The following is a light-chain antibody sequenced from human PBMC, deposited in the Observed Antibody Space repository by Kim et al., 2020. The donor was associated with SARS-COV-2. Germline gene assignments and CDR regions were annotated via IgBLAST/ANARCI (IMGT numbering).Light chain of an antibody. CDR3: AAWDDSLIGVI. CDR2: FDD. CDR1: SFNIGNNA. J-gene: IGLJ2*01. V-gene: IGLV1-36*01. Sequence: QSVLTQPPSVSEAPGQRVTISCSGSSFNIGNNAVNWYQQFPGKAPKLLIYFDDLLSSGVSDRFSASKSGTSASLAISGLQSEDEADYYCAAWDDSLIGVIFGGGTQLTVL.